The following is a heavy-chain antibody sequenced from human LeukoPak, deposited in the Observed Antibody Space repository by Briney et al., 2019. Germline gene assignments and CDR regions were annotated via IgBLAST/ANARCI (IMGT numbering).Heavy chain of an antibody. J-gene: IGHJ4*02. D-gene: IGHD2-21*01. V-gene: IGHV3-74*01. Sequence: GSLRLSCAASGFTFSSYWMHWVRQAPGKGLVWVSRVNTDGNTMSYADSVKGRFTISRDNAKNTLYLQMNSLRDEDTAVYYCARETVWPVDYWGQGTLVTVSS. CDR2: VNTDGNTM. CDR3: ARETVWPVDY. CDR1: GFTFSSYW.